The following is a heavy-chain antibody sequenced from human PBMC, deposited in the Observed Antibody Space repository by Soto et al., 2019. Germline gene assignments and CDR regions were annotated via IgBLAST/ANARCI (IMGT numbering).Heavy chain of an antibody. D-gene: IGHD1-1*01. Sequence: RLSCAASGFTFSSYSMNWVRLAPGKGLEWVSSISSSSSYIYYADSVKGRFTISRDNAKNSLYLQMNSLRAEDTAVYYCARGVPYNLTWFDRGGQGTLVTVSS. CDR2: ISSSSSYI. CDR3: ARGVPYNLTWFDR. V-gene: IGHV3-21*01. CDR1: GFTFSSYS. J-gene: IGHJ5*02.